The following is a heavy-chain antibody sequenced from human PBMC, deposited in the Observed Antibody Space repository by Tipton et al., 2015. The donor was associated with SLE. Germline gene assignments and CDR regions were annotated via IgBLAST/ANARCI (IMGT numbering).Heavy chain of an antibody. D-gene: IGHD3-10*01. Sequence: TLSLTCTVSGGSISSSSYYWGWIRQPPGKGLEWIGSIYYSGSTYYNPSLKSRVTISVETSKNQFSLKLSSVTAADTAVYYCARDTELLWFGDLPGAFDIWGQGTMVTVSS. J-gene: IGHJ3*02. CDR1: GGSISSSSYY. CDR3: ARDTELLWFGDLPGAFDI. V-gene: IGHV4-39*07. CDR2: IYYSGST.